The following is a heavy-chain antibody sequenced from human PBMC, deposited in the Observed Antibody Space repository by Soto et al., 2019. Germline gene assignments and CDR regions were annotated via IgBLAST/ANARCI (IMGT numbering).Heavy chain of an antibody. CDR2: ISSSSSYI. CDR1: GFTFSSYS. J-gene: IGHJ6*02. D-gene: IGHD3-10*01. Sequence: GSLRLSCAASGFTFSSYSMNWVRQAPGKGLEWVSSISSSSSYIYYADSVKGRFTISRDNAKNSLYLQMNSLRAEDAAVYYCAREGVQHGSGPYYYYGMDVWGQGTTVTV. CDR3: AREGVQHGSGPYYYYGMDV. V-gene: IGHV3-21*01.